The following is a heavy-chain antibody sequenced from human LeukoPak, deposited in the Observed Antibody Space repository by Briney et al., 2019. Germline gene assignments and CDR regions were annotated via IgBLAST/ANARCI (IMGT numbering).Heavy chain of an antibody. J-gene: IGHJ5*02. V-gene: IGHV4-4*07. CDR2: IYGSGTT. D-gene: IGHD3-10*01. CDR3: ARDSGTTGEVKFDP. Sequence: SETLSLTCTVSGGSISSYWSWVRQPAGKGLEWLGRIYGSGTTTYNPSLKSRVSMSIDTSKNQFSLKLMSVTAADTAVYYCARDSGTTGEVKFDPWGQGTLVTVSS. CDR1: GGSISSY.